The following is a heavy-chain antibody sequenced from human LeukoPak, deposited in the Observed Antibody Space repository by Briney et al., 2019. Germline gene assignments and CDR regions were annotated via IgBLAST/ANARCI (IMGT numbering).Heavy chain of an antibody. CDR1: GGSISSSSYY. CDR3: ARRGPSGRSLDY. J-gene: IGHJ4*02. Sequence: PSETLSLTCNVSGGSISSSSYYWGWIRQPPGKGLEWIGSMYYGGSTYYNPSLKRRVTISVDTSKNQFSLKLSSVTAADTAVYYCARRGPSGRSLDYWGQGTLVTVSS. V-gene: IGHV4-39*01. D-gene: IGHD1-26*01. CDR2: MYYGGST.